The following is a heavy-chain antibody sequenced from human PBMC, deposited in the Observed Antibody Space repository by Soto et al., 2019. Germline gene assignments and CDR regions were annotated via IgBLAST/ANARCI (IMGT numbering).Heavy chain of an antibody. CDR3: ARDYRPSETAASPWFDP. J-gene: IGHJ5*02. D-gene: IGHD2-15*01. V-gene: IGHV1-69*04. Sequence: GASVKVSCKASGGTFSSYTISWVRQAPGQGLEWMGRIIPILGIANYAQKFQGRVTITADKSTSTAYMELSSLRSEDTAVYYCARDYRPSETAASPWFDPWGQGTLVTVSS. CDR2: IIPILGIA. CDR1: GGTFSSYT.